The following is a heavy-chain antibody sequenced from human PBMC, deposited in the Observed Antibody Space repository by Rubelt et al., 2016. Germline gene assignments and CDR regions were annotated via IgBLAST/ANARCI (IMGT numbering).Heavy chain of an antibody. CDR1: GGSFSVNY. J-gene: IGHJ6*02. CDR2: INHSGST. V-gene: IGHV4-34*01. Sequence: QVQLQQWGVGLLKPSETLSLSCAVYGGSFSVNYWTWIRQPPGMGLEWIGEINHSGSTNYDPSLKSRVTISVDTSKNQFSPMLSSVTAADTAVYYCVRGLRAAYYDYYYGMDVWGQGTTVIVSS. CDR3: VRGLRAAYYDYYYGMDV. D-gene: IGHD2-2*01.